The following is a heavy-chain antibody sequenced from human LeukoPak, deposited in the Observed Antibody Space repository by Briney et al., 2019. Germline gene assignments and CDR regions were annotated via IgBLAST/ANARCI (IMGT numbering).Heavy chain of an antibody. CDR1: GYTFTGYY. V-gene: IGHV1-2*02. D-gene: IGHD3-3*01. Sequence: ASVKVSCKASGYTFTGYYMHWVRQAPGQGLEWMGWINPNSGGTNYAQKFQGRVTMTRDTSISTAYMELSRLRSDDTAVYYCARVIGESRITIFGVAPRYAFDIWGQGTMVTVSS. CDR2: INPNSGGT. CDR3: ARVIGESRITIFGVAPRYAFDI. J-gene: IGHJ3*02.